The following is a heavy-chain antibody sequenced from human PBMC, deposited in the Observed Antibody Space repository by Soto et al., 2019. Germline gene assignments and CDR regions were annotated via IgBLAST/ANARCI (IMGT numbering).Heavy chain of an antibody. V-gene: IGHV3-15*02. CDR3: TTFFDLY. CDR1: GFTFSTTW. Sequence: EVQLVESGGTLVKPGGSLRLSCAASGFTFSTTWMNWVRQAPGKGLEWVGHIKSEIDGGTTDYAAAVKGRFTISRDDSKNTLHLQMNSLKSEDTAVYYSTTFFDLYWGQGTLVTVSS. CDR2: IKSEIDGGTT. D-gene: IGHD3-3*01. J-gene: IGHJ4*02.